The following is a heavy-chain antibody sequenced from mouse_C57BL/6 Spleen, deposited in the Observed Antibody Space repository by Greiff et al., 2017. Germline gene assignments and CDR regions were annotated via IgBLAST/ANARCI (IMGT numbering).Heavy chain of an antibody. CDR3: VRQITTVVDYYAMDY. J-gene: IGHJ4*01. CDR1: GFSFNTYA. D-gene: IGHD1-1*01. V-gene: IGHV10-1*01. CDR2: IRSKSNNYAT. Sequence: EVQRVESGGGLVQPKGSLKLSCAASGFSFNTYAMNWVRQAPGKGLEWVARIRSKSNNYATYYADTVKDRFTISRDDLESMLYLQMNNLKTEDTAMYYCVRQITTVVDYYAMDYWGQGTSVTVSS.